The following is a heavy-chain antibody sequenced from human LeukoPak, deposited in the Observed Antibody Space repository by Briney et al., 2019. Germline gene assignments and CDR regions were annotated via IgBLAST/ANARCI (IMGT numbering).Heavy chain of an antibody. J-gene: IGHJ6*03. CDR3: ARSGSWLYMDV. V-gene: IGHV1-18*01. CDR2: INTYTGDT. D-gene: IGHD1-26*01. CDR1: GYTFTSYA. Sequence: ASVKVSCKASGYTFTSYAVTWVRQAPGQGLAWVGWINTYTGDTKHAQNLQDRVTVTTDTSTSTAYLELRSLRSDDTAVYYCARSGSWLYMDVWGTGTTVTVSS.